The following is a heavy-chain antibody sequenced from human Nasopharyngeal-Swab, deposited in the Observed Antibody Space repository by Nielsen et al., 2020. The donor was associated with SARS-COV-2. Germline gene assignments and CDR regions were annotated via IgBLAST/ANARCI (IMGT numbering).Heavy chain of an antibody. CDR1: GGSFSGYY. CDR3: ARHSSGWSFDY. Sequence: SETLSLTCAVYGGSFSGYYWSWIRQPPGKGLEWIGEINHSGSTNYNPSLKSRVTMSVDTSKHQFSLNLSSVTAADTALYYCARHSSGWSFDYWDHGTLVTVSS. V-gene: IGHV4-34*01. J-gene: IGHJ4*01. CDR2: INHSGST. D-gene: IGHD6-19*01.